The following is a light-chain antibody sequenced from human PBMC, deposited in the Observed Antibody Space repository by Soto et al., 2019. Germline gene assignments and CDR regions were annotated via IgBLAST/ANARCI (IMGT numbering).Light chain of an antibody. J-gene: IGKJ2*01. Sequence: EIVMTQSPATLSVSPGERATLPCRASQSIGSNLAWYQQKPGQAPRLLIYGASTRATDIPARFSGSGSGTEFALTISSLQSEDFAVYYCQQYNNWQTFGQGTKVDIK. CDR2: GAS. CDR3: QQYNNWQT. V-gene: IGKV3D-15*01. CDR1: QSIGSN.